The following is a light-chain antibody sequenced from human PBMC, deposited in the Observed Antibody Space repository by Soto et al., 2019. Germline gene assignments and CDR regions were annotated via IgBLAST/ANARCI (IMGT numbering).Light chain of an antibody. J-gene: IGKJ1*01. CDR1: QSISTW. Sequence: DIQMTQSPSTLSASVGVRVTITCRASQSISTWLAWYQQKSGKAPKLLIYEATSLGSGVPSRFSGSGSGTECTLTISSRQPDDFATYYCHQYNSYSETFGQGTKGEIK. CDR2: EAT. V-gene: IGKV1-5*03. CDR3: HQYNSYSET.